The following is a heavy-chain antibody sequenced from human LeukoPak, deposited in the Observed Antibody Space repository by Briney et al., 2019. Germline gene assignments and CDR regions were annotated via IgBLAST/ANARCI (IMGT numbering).Heavy chain of an antibody. CDR1: GFTFSSYG. J-gene: IGHJ5*02. Sequence: GGSLRLSCAASGFTFSSYGMRWVRQAPGKGLEWVAVISYDGSNKYYADSVKGRFTISRDNSKNTLYLQMNSLRAEDTAVYYCAKDPYGSGSSNNWFDPWGQGTLVTVSS. CDR3: AKDPYGSGSSNNWFDP. CDR2: ISYDGSNK. D-gene: IGHD3-10*01. V-gene: IGHV3-30*18.